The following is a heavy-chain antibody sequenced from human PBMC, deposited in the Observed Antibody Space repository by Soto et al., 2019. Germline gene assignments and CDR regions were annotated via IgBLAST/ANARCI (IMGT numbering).Heavy chain of an antibody. CDR3: ARGVAH. V-gene: IGHV4-31*03. J-gene: IGHJ4*02. CDR1: GGSISSGGYF. CDR2: IYYSGST. D-gene: IGHD2-15*01. Sequence: QVQLQESGPGLVKPSQTLSLTCTVSGGSISSGGYFWSWIRQHPGKGLEWIGCIYYSGSTSSNPSLKRRVTISADTSKNQFSLKLSSVTAADTAVYYCARGVAHWGQVTLVTVSS.